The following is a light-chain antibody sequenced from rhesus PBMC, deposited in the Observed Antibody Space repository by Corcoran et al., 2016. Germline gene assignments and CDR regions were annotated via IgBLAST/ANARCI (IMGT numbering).Light chain of an antibody. CDR1: SSDIGSYNY. V-gene: IGLV2-32*02. CDR3: SSYAGSNTYI. Sequence: QAALTQPRSVSGSPGQSVTISCTGTSSDIGSYNYVSWYQQNPDTAPKLTIYAASERPSGVSDRFSGSKSDNTASLTISGLQAEDEADFYCSSYAGSNTYIFGGGTRLTVL. J-gene: IGLJ1*01. CDR2: AAS.